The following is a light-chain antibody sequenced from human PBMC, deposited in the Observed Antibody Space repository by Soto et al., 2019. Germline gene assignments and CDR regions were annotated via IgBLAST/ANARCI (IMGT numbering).Light chain of an antibody. CDR3: QEYDNWPPEGT. Sequence: TVLTQSPGTLSVSPGERASFSCRASQSVSINLAWYQQKPGQAPRLLIYGASTRATGIPARFSGSGSGTEFTLSINSLQSEDFAVYYCQEYDNWPPEGTFGQGTKVEV. V-gene: IGKV3-15*01. CDR1: QSVSIN. J-gene: IGKJ1*01. CDR2: GAS.